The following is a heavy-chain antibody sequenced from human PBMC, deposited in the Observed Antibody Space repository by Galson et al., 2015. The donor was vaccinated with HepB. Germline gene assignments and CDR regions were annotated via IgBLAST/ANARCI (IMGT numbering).Heavy chain of an antibody. V-gene: IGHV3-33*02. CDR2: VKSPGTGLDWLSFRKSRGSDK. CDR3: ARDGSHYELDL. J-gene: IGHJ5*02. Sequence: SLRLSCAASGFTLRSFGMHWVRRAPGRGLGWISFVKSPGTGLDWLSFRKSRGSDKTYANAVTGRFTISRDDSTKTIFLHMESLRVDDTAVYYCARDGSHYELDLWGQGTRVTVSS. D-gene: IGHD2-15*01. CDR1: GFTLRSFG.